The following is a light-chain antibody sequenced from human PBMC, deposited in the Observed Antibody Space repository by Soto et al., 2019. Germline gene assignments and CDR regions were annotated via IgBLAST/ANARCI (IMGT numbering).Light chain of an antibody. Sequence: IQMTQSPSSLSASVGDSVTITCRASQGVDSDLSWYQQRPGKAPKLLIYGASTLHSGVPSRFSGRGSGTLFTLTITSLKPEDVATYYCQQSFSTLVLTFGGGTKVELK. CDR3: QQSFSTLVLT. CDR1: QGVDSD. V-gene: IGKV1-39*01. CDR2: GAS. J-gene: IGKJ4*01.